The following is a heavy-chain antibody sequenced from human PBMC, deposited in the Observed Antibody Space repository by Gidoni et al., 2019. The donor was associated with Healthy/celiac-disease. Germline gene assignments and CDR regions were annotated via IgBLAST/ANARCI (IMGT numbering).Heavy chain of an antibody. CDR3: AGCIAAAGTSYSPPDY. J-gene: IGHJ4*02. D-gene: IGHD6-13*01. CDR1: VYSISSGYY. CDR2: IYHRGST. Sequence: QVQLQESGPGLVKPSETLSLTCAVSVYSISSGYYWGWIRQPPGKGLAWIGSIYHRGSTYYNPSLKSRVTISVDTSKNQFSLKLSSVTAADTAVYYCAGCIAAAGTSYSPPDYWGQGTLVTVSS. V-gene: IGHV4-38-2*01.